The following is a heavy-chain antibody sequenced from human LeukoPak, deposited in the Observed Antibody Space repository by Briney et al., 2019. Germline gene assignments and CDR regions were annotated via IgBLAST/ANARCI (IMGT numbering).Heavy chain of an antibody. CDR1: GFTFSSYA. V-gene: IGHV3-23*01. Sequence: GGSLRLSCAASGFTFSSYAMTWFRQAPGKGLDWVSTITSRGTITYYADSVKGRFTISRDNSKNTLYLQMDSLRAEDTAVYYCAKDNCGYVVFDSWGQGALVTVSS. CDR2: ITSRGTIT. CDR3: AKDNCGYVVFDS. J-gene: IGHJ4*02. D-gene: IGHD2-21*01.